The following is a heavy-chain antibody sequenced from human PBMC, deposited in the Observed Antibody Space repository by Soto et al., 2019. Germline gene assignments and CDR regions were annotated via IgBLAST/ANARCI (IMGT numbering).Heavy chain of an antibody. CDR3: AKELGLWSGYLDAFDI. J-gene: IGHJ3*02. CDR1: GFTFSSYG. V-gene: IGHV3-30*18. CDR2: TSYDGSKK. D-gene: IGHD3-3*01. Sequence: GGSLRLSCAASGFTFSSYGMHWVRQAPGKGLEWVAVTSYDGSKKYYGDSVKGRFTISRDNFMNTLYLQRDSLSAEDTVVFYCAKELGLWSGYLDAFDIWGQGTRVTVSS.